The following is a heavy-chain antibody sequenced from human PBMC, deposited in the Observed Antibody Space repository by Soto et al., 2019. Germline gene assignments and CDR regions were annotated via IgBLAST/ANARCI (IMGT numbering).Heavy chain of an antibody. J-gene: IGHJ4*02. V-gene: IGHV4-4*02. CDR2: IYHSGNS. D-gene: IGHD1-26*01. Sequence: QAHLQESGTGLVKPSGNLSLTCAVSGASINSNWWSWVRQPPGKGLEWIGEIYHSGNSHYNPSLEGRATISMDMSKNHISLRLTSVTAADTAVYYCARHIPGPTTRGFDYWGQGARVTVSS. CDR1: GASINSNW. CDR3: ARHIPGPTTRGFDY.